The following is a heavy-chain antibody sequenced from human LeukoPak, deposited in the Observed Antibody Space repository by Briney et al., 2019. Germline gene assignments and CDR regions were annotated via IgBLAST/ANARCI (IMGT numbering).Heavy chain of an antibody. D-gene: IGHD3/OR15-3a*01. V-gene: IGHV3-11*04. CDR1: GFTFSDYY. J-gene: IGHJ4*02. Sequence: PGGSLRLSCAASGFTFSDYYMSWIRQAPGKGLQWVSYISSSGSTIYYADSVKGRFTISRDNAKNSLFLQMNSLRAEDTAVYYCARSPDWTHFDYWGQGTLVTVSS. CDR2: ISSSGSTI. CDR3: ARSPDWTHFDY.